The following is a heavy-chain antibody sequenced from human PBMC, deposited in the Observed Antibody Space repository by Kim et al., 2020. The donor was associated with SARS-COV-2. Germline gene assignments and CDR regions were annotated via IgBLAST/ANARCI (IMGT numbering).Heavy chain of an antibody. Sequence: GGSLRLSCTASGFTFGDYAMSWFRQAPGKGLEWVGFIRSKAYGGTTEYAASVKGRFTISRDDSKSIAYLQMNSLKTEDTAVYYCAKGYCSSTSCPVWVWGKGTSVTVSS. CDR3: AKGYCSSTSCPVWV. D-gene: IGHD2-2*01. CDR2: IRSKAYGGTT. V-gene: IGHV3-49*03. J-gene: IGHJ6*04. CDR1: GFTFGDYA.